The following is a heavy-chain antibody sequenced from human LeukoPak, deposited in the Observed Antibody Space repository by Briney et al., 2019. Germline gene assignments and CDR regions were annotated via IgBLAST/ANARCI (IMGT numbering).Heavy chain of an antibody. CDR2: MNPNSGNT. CDR3: ARFLGGSSWYLSFDY. V-gene: IGHV1-8*01. D-gene: IGHD6-13*01. Sequence: ASVTVSCKASGYTFTIYDINWVRQAPGQGLEWMGWMNPNSGNTGYAQKFQGRVTMTRNTSISTAYMELSSLRSEDTAVYYCARFLGGSSWYLSFDYWGQGTLVTVSS. CDR1: GYTFTIYD. J-gene: IGHJ4*02.